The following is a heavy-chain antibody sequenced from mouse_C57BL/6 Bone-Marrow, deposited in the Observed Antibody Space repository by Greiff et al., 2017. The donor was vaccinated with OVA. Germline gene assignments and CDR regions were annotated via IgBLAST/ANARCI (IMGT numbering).Heavy chain of an antibody. Sequence: VKLQESGAELARPGASVKLSCKASGYTFTSYGISWVKQRTGQGLEWIGEIYPRSGNTYYNEKFKGKATLTADKSSSTAYMELRSLTSEDSAVYFCARDGYHWYFDVWGTGTTVTVSS. CDR2: IYPRSGNT. CDR3: ARDGYHWYFDV. J-gene: IGHJ1*03. CDR1: GYTFTSYG. V-gene: IGHV1-81*01. D-gene: IGHD2-3*01.